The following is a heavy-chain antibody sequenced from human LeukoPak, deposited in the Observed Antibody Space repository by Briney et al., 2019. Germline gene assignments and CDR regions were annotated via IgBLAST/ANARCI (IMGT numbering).Heavy chain of an antibody. CDR2: ISYDGSNK. V-gene: IGHV3-30*18. CDR3: AKDGSGLTYYFDQ. CDR1: GFTFSGYG. J-gene: IGHJ4*02. D-gene: IGHD5-12*01. Sequence: PGGPLRLSCAASGFTFSGYGMHWLRQTPGKGLEWVAVISYDGSNKYYADSVEGRFTISRDNSKNTMYLQMNSLRAEDTAMYYCAKDGSGLTYYFDQWGQGTLVTVSS.